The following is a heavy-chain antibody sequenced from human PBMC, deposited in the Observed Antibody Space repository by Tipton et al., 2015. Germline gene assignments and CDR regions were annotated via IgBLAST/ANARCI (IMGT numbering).Heavy chain of an antibody. CDR3: ARDYYGA. J-gene: IGHJ5*02. CDR2: IWSDGNT. V-gene: IGHV3-53*01. D-gene: IGHD3-10*01. Sequence: SLRLSCAASGFSVSNNYMRWVRQAPGRGLEWVSLIWSDGNTDYADSVKGRFTISRDNSNNTLHLQMNNLRVDNTAVYYCARDYYGAWGQGALVTVSS. CDR1: GFSVSNNY.